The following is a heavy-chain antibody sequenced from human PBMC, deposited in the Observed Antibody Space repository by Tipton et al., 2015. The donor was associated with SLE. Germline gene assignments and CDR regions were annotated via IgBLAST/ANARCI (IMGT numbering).Heavy chain of an antibody. V-gene: IGHV1-18*01. CDR3: ARDDGAYYYDSSGYDAFDI. Sequence: QSGPEVKKPGASVKVSCKASGYTFTSYGISWVRQAPGQGLEWMGWISTYNGNTNSAQKLQGRVTMTTDTSTSTAYMELRSLRSDDTAVYYCARDDGAYYYDSSGYDAFDIWGQGTMVTVSS. D-gene: IGHD3-22*01. CDR1: GYTFTSYG. J-gene: IGHJ3*02. CDR2: ISTYNGNT.